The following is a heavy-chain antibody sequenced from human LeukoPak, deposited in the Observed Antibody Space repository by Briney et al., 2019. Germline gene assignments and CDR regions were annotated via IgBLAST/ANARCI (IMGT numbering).Heavy chain of an antibody. Sequence: HGESLKISCKGSGYSFTSYWIGWVRQMPGKGLEWMGIIYPGDSDTRYSPSFQGQVTISADKSISTAYLQWNSLKAADTAMYYCARHRGGYVPLYHYYYMDVWGKGTTVTVSS. CDR2: IYPGDSDT. CDR1: GYSFTSYW. J-gene: IGHJ6*03. D-gene: IGHD5-12*01. V-gene: IGHV5-51*01. CDR3: ARHRGGYVPLYHYYYMDV.